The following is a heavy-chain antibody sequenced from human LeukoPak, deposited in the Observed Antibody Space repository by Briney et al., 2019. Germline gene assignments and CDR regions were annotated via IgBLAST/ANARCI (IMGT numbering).Heavy chain of an antibody. CDR1: GFTFSSYA. V-gene: IGHV3-23*01. Sequence: GGSLRLSCAASGFTFSSYAMSWVRQAPGKGLEWVSAISGSGGSTYCADSVKGRFTISRGNSKNALYLQMNSLRAEDTAVYYCAKDLGRYSTKVFDPWGQGTLVTVSS. J-gene: IGHJ5*02. CDR3: AKDLGRYSTKVFDP. CDR2: ISGSGGST. D-gene: IGHD1-14*01.